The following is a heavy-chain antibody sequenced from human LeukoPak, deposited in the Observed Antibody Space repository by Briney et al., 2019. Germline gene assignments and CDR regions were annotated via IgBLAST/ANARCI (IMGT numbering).Heavy chain of an antibody. CDR2: IKRKTDGGTT. J-gene: IGHJ4*02. V-gene: IGHV3-15*07. Sequence: PGGSLRLSCAASGFTFSNAWMNWVRQAPGKGLEWVGRIKRKTDGGTTDYAAPVKGRFTISRDDSKNTLYLQMNSLKTEDTAVYYCANEDSSGYYYWGQGTLVTVSS. CDR3: ANEDSSGYYY. CDR1: GFTFSNAW. D-gene: IGHD3-22*01.